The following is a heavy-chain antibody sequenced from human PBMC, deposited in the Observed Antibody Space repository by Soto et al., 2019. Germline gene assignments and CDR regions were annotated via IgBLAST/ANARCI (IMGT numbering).Heavy chain of an antibody. J-gene: IGHJ4*02. V-gene: IGHV4-31*03. CDR3: ARERLNCSGGSCYFFDY. D-gene: IGHD2-15*01. CDR2: IYYSGST. CDR1: GGSISSGGYY. Sequence: QVQLQESGPGLVKPSQTLSLTCTVSGGSISSGGYYWSWIRQHPGKGLEWIGYIYYSGSTYYNPSLKSRVTISVDTSKNQFSLKLSSVTAADTAVYYCARERLNCSGGSCYFFDYWGQGTLVTVSS.